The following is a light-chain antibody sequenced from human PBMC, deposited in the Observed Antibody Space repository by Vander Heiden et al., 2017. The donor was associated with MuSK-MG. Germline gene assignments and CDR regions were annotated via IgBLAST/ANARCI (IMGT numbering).Light chain of an antibody. CDR3: QQYGRSPPIT. J-gene: IGKJ5*01. V-gene: IGKV3-20*01. CDR2: GAS. Sequence: EIVLTQSPGTLSLSPGERATLSCRASQSVSSSFLAWYQQKPGQAPRLLIYGASSSATGIPDRFSGSGYGTDFTLTISRLEPEDFAVYYCQQYGRSPPITFGQGTRLEIK. CDR1: QSVSSSF.